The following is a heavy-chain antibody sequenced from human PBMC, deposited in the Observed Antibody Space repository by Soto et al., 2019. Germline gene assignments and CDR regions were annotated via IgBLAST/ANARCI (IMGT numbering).Heavy chain of an antibody. V-gene: IGHV4-61*01. J-gene: IGHJ4*02. D-gene: IGHD2-15*01. CDR2: IYHSGST. Sequence: SETLSLICTVSGGSVSSGSYYWTWIRQPPGKGLEYIGYIYHSGSTNYNPSLKSRVTISVDTSKNQFSLKRSSVTSADTAVYDCASNSGGTNYWGQGTLVTVSS. CDR1: GGSVSSGSYY. CDR3: ASNSGGTNY.